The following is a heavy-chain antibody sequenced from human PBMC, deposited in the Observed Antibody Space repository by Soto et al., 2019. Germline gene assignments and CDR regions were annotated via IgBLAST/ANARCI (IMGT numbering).Heavy chain of an antibody. Sequence: SETLSLTCAVSGDSITGDEWWSWVRQPPGKGLEWIGEIHHSGATNYNPSLKSRVTISIDKSKNQFSLKLNSVTAADTAMFYCATQGFYRMGVWGRGTTVTVSS. V-gene: IGHV4-4*02. J-gene: IGHJ6*02. CDR3: ATQGFYRMGV. CDR2: IHHSGAT. CDR1: GDSITGDEW.